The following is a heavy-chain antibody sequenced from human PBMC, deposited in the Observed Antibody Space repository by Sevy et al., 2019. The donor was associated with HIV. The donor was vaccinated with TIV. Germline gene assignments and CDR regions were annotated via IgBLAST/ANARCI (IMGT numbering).Heavy chain of an antibody. CDR1: GFPFSRHG. CDR3: ANSRGRYAGSSWLYCYYALDV. Sequence: GGSLRLSCAASGFPFSRHGMHWVRQSPGKGLQWVAVISEDGSEKQYADSVKGRFTISRDNSKDTVYLQMSSLRLEDTAVYYCANSRGRYAGSSWLYCYYALDVWGQGTTVTVSS. J-gene: IGHJ6*02. CDR2: ISEDGSEK. V-gene: IGHV3-30*18. D-gene: IGHD3-16*01.